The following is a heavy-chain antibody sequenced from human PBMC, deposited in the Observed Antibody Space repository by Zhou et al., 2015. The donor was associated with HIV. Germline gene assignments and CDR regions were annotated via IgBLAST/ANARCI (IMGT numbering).Heavy chain of an antibody. CDR3: ARGLGGGYSDAFDI. CDR2: IIPMFGTV. Sequence: QVLLVQSGAEVKKPGSSVKVSCEASGGTFSNYAVSWVRQAPGQGLEWMGAIIPMFGTVRYAQKFQGRVTLTADRSTNTAYMQLSSLRSEDTALYYCARGLGGGYSDAFDIWGQGTTVTVS. V-gene: IGHV1-69*06. J-gene: IGHJ3*02. CDR1: GGTFSNYA. D-gene: IGHD3-22*01.